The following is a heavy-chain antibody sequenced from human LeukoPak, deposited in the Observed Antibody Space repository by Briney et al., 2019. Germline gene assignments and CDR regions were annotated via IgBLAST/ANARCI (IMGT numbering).Heavy chain of an antibody. D-gene: IGHD3-22*01. Sequence: SETLSLTCTVSGGSISSYYWSWIRQPPGKGLEWIGYIYYSGSTNYNPSLKSRVTISVDTSKNQFSLKLSSVTAADTAVYYCGRERRYDGSMDVWGKGTTVTISS. J-gene: IGHJ6*03. CDR2: IYYSGST. CDR3: GRERRYDGSMDV. CDR1: GGSISSYY. V-gene: IGHV4-59*01.